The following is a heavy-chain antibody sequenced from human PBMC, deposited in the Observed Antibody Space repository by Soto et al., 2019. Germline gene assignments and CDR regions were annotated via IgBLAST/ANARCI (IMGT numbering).Heavy chain of an antibody. CDR3: ARDVWSSLNYYYRMDV. D-gene: IGHD3-16*01. Sequence: SETLSLTCTVSGGSISSYYWSWIRQPPGKGLEWIGYIYYSGSTNYNPSLKSRVTISVDTSKNQFSLKLSSVTAADTAVYYCARDVWSSLNYYYRMDVWGQGTTVTVSS. CDR2: IYYSGST. J-gene: IGHJ6*02. V-gene: IGHV4-59*01. CDR1: GGSISSYY.